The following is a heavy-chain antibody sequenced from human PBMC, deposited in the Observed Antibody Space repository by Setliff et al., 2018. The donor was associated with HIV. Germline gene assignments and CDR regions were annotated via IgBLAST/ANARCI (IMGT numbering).Heavy chain of an antibody. CDR1: GFTFSDYW. CDR2: IKQDGTDK. Sequence: GGSLRLSCAASGFTFSDYWMSWVRQAPGKGLEWVANIKQDGTDKYYVDSVRGRFTISRDNARNSLFLQMNSLRVEDTAVYYCARDDSNGNTDAFDIWGQGTTVTVSS. CDR3: ARDDSNGNTDAFDI. J-gene: IGHJ3*02. V-gene: IGHV3-7*01. D-gene: IGHD5-18*01.